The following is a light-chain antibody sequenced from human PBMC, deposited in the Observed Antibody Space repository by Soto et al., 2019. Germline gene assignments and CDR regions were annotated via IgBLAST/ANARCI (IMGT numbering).Light chain of an antibody. Sequence: DIQMYHSPSTLSGTVGNRVTITCRASQTISSWLAWYQQKPGKAPKLLIYKASTLKSGVPSRFSGSGSGTEFTLTISSLQPDDFATYYCQHYNSYSEAFGQGTKVDNK. V-gene: IGKV1-5*03. J-gene: IGKJ1*01. CDR1: QTISSW. CDR3: QHYNSYSEA. CDR2: KAS.